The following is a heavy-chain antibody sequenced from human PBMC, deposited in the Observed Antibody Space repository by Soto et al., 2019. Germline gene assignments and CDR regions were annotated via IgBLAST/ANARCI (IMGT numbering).Heavy chain of an antibody. D-gene: IGHD3-3*01. CDR1: GFTFSSCG. Sequence: QVQLVESGGGVVQPEGSLRLSCAASGFTFSSCGMRWVRQAPGKGLEWVAVISYDGSRQYYEDSVKGRFTISRDNSKNMVYLQMSSLRAEDTSIYYCAKDGDLWSFDSWLDPWGQGILVTVSS. J-gene: IGHJ5*02. CDR3: AKDGDLWSFDSWLDP. V-gene: IGHV3-30*18. CDR2: ISYDGSRQ.